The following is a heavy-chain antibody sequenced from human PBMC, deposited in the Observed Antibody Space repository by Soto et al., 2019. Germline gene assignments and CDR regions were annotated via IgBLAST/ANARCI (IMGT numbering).Heavy chain of an antibody. CDR2: INPNSGGT. Sequence: GASVKVSCKASGYTFTAYYMHWVRQAPGQGLEWMGWINPNSGGTKYAQKFQAWVTMTRDTSITTAYMELSRLRSDDTAVYYCASGSGSGWSSDFDYWGQGTLVTVSS. V-gene: IGHV1-2*04. D-gene: IGHD6-19*01. CDR3: ASGSGSGWSSDFDY. J-gene: IGHJ4*02. CDR1: GYTFTAYY.